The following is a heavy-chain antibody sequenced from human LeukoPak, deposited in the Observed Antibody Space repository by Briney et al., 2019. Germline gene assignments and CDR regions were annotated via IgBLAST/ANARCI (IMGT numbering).Heavy chain of an antibody. D-gene: IGHD4-23*01. CDR2: IHNSRGT. Sequence: SETLSLTCTVSGASITSDIFYWNWIRQSPGKGLEWIGAIHNSRGTSYNPSLERRLTISVDPSENKFFLKMTSVTDADTATYYCGKVGGNTNSWGQGTLVTVSS. J-gene: IGHJ4*02. V-gene: IGHV4-30-4*01. CDR3: GKVGGNTNS. CDR1: GASITSDIFY.